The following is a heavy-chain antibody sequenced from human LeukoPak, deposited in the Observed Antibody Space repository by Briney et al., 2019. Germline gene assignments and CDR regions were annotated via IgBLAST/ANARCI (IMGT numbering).Heavy chain of an antibody. CDR3: ARDRKSEIGGAIAGHYMDV. Sequence: APVKVSCKASGYTFTTYYMHWVRQAPGQGLEWIGIIKPGDSVTSYSQNFKGRVTMTRDMSTTTVYMEMTSLRSDDTAVYYCARDRKSEIGGAIAGHYMDVWGKGTTVTVSS. CDR1: GYTFTTYY. V-gene: IGHV1-46*01. CDR2: IKPGDSVT. D-gene: IGHD3-16*02. J-gene: IGHJ6*03.